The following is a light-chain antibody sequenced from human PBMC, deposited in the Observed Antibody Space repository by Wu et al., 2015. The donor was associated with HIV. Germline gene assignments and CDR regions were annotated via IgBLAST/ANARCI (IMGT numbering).Light chain of an antibody. CDR1: QSVRTY. V-gene: IGKV3-11*01. CDR3: QQHANWPLT. J-gene: IGKJ5*01. CDR2: DAS. Sequence: EIVLTQSPVTLSLSPGEGATLSCRASQSVRTYLAWYQQKPGQAPRLLIYDASNRATGIPARFTGGGSGTDYSLTISSLEPEDFAVYYCQQHANWPLTFGQGTRLEIK.